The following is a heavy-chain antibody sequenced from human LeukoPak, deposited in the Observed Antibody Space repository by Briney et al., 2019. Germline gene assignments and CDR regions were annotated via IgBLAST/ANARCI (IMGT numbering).Heavy chain of an antibody. CDR1: GFTFSSYA. J-gene: IGHJ6*03. V-gene: IGHV3-23*01. CDR3: VGEPEGYCSSTSCYKGPYYYYYMDV. CDR2: ISGSGGST. Sequence: GGSLRLSCAASGFTFSSYAMSWVRQAPGKGLEWVSAISGSGGSTYYADSVKGRFTISRDNSKNTLYLQMNSLRAEDTAVYYCVGEPEGYCSSTSCYKGPYYYYYMDVWGKGTTVTVSS. D-gene: IGHD2-2*02.